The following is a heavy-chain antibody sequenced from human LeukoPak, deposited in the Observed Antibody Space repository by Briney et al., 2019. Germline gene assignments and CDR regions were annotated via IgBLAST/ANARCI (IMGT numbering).Heavy chain of an antibody. V-gene: IGHV4-39*01. CDR2: IYYSGST. J-gene: IGHJ4*02. CDR1: GGSISSSSYY. Sequence: SETLSLTCTVSGGSISSSSYYWGWIRQPPGKGLEWIGRIYYSGSTYYNPSLKSRVTISVDTSKNQFSLKLSSVTAADTAVYYCARLTIFGVVNYDYWGQGTLVTVSS. D-gene: IGHD3-3*01. CDR3: ARLTIFGVVNYDY.